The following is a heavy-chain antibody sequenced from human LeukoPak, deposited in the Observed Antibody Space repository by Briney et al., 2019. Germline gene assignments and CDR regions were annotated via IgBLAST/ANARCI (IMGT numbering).Heavy chain of an antibody. CDR2: INPNSGGG. J-gene: IGHJ3*02. Sequence: GASVKVSCKASGYSFTDNYMHWVRQAPGQGLEWMGWINPNSGGGDYAHKFQGRVTMTRVTSITTAYMELSSLRSDDTAVYYCARETYDDRGNAFHIWGQGTMVTVSS. CDR3: ARETYDDRGNAFHI. V-gene: IGHV1-2*02. CDR1: GYSFTDNY. D-gene: IGHD3-22*01.